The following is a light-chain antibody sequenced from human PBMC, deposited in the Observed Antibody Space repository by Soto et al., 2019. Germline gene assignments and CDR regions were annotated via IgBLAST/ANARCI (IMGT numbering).Light chain of an antibody. CDR3: QQYNNWPPIT. CDR2: GAS. J-gene: IGKJ5*01. V-gene: IGKV3-15*01. Sequence: IVMTQSPGPLSVSAGERATLSWRASQNIGNKVGWYQQKPGQAPRLLIYGASTRATGIPVRFSGSGSGTDFILTISSLQSEDFAVYYCQQYNNWPPITFGQGTRLEIK. CDR1: QNIGNK.